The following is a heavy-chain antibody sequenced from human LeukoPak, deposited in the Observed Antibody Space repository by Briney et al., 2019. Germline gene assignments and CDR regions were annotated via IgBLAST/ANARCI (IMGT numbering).Heavy chain of an antibody. Sequence: SQTLSLTCAISGDRVSSRTTTWNWIRQSPSRGLEWLGRTYYRSAWRTNYAVSLKSRITISPDTSKNQFSLQLHSVTPDDTAVYFCTSWRFDSWGQGALVTVSS. J-gene: IGHJ4*02. CDR2: TYYRSAWRT. V-gene: IGHV6-1*01. CDR3: TSWRFDS. CDR1: GDRVSSRTTT. D-gene: IGHD2-2*01.